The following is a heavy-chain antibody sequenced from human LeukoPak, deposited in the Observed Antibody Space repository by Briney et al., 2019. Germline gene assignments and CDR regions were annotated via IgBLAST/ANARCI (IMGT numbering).Heavy chain of an antibody. J-gene: IGHJ4*02. CDR1: GFTFSSYW. Sequence: GGSRRLSCAASGFTFSSYWMHWVRQAPGKGLEWVANIKQDGSEKYYVDSVKGRFTISRDNAKNSLYLQMNSLRAEDTAVYYRARGRGWLRFGYYDSSGYSDYWGQGTLVTVSS. D-gene: IGHD3-22*01. CDR3: ARGRGWLRFGYYDSSGYSDY. V-gene: IGHV3-7*03. CDR2: IKQDGSEK.